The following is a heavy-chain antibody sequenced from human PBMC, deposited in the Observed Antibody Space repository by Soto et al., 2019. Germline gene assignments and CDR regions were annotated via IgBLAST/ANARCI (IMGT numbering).Heavy chain of an antibody. V-gene: IGHV3-7*01. CDR3: ARVFLYYDFWSGYLNDY. CDR1: GFTFSSYW. J-gene: IGHJ4*02. Sequence: PGGSLRLSCAASGFTFSSYWMSWVHQAPGKGLEWVANIKQDGSEKYYVDSVKGRFTISRDNAKNSLYLQMNSLRAEDTAVYYCARVFLYYDFWSGYLNDYWGQGTLVTVSS. CDR2: IKQDGSEK. D-gene: IGHD3-3*01.